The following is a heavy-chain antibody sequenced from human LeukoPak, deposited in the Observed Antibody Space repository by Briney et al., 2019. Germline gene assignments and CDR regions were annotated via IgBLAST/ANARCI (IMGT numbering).Heavy chain of an antibody. D-gene: IGHD6-19*01. CDR2: ISSSGDTI. J-gene: IGHJ5*02. Sequence: GGSLRLSCAASGFTFSSYEMNWVRQAPGKGLEWVSYISSSGDTIYYADSVKGRFTISRDNAKNSLYLQINSLRAEDTAVYYCAKVASGFTVAGTRGWFDPWGQGTLVTVSS. CDR3: AKVASGFTVAGTRGWFDP. CDR1: GFTFSSYE. V-gene: IGHV3-48*03.